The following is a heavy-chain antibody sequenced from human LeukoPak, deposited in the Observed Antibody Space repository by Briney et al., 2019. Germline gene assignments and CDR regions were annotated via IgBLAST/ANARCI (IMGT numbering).Heavy chain of an antibody. CDR3: AREIVSLGIPDYFDY. Sequence: PGGSLRLSCAASGFTFSSYGMHWVRQAPGKGLEWVAVIWYDGSNKYYADSVKGRFTISRDNSKNTLYLQMNSLRAEDTAVYYCAREIVSLGIPDYFDYWGQGTLVTVSS. D-gene: IGHD7-27*01. CDR2: IWYDGSNK. CDR1: GFTFSSYG. V-gene: IGHV3-33*01. J-gene: IGHJ4*02.